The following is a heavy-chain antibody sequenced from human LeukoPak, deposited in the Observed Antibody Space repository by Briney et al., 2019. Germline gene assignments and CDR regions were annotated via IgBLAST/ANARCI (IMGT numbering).Heavy chain of an antibody. J-gene: IGHJ4*02. V-gene: IGHV3-15*04. Sequence: PGGSLRLSCAASGFTFSNAWMSWVRQAPGKGLEWVGRIESRTDGGTIDYAAPVKGRFSISRDDSINTLYLQMNSLKTEDTAVYYCATASSRYAQQFDYWGQGTLVTVSS. D-gene: IGHD5-12*01. CDR2: IESRTDGGTI. CDR3: ATASSRYAQQFDY. CDR1: GFTFSNAW.